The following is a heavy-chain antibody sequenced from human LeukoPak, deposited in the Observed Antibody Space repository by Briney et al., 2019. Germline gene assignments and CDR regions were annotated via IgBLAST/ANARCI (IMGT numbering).Heavy chain of an antibody. CDR1: GFTFDDYA. V-gene: IGHV3-9*01. D-gene: IGHD3-22*01. CDR3: AKDRGSYYDSSGHFDY. CDR2: ISWNSGSI. J-gene: IGHJ4*02. Sequence: GRSLRLSCAASGFTFDDYAMHWVRQAPGKGLEWVSGISWNSGSIGYADSVKGRFTISRDNAKNSLYLQMNSLRAEDTAVYYCAKDRGSYYDSSGHFDYWGQGTLVTVSS.